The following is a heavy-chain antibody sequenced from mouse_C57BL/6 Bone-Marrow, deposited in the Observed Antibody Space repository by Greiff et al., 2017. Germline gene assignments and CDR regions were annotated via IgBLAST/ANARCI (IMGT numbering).Heavy chain of an antibody. CDR2: IHPNSGST. V-gene: IGHV1-64*01. J-gene: IGHJ3*01. CDR1: GYTFTSYW. D-gene: IGHD2-1*01. CDR3: ARSVYYGNYPFAY. Sequence: QVHVKQPGAELVKPGASVKLSCKASGYTFTSYWMHWVKQRPGQGLEWIGMIHPNSGSTNYNEKFKSKATLTVDKSSSTAYMQLSSLTSEDSAVYYCARSVYYGNYPFAYWGQGTLVTVSA.